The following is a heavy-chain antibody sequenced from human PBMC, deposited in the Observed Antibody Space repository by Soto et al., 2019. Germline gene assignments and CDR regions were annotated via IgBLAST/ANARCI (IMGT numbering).Heavy chain of an antibody. V-gene: IGHV1-2*02. D-gene: IGHD1-26*01. CDR1: GYIFTGYY. Sequence: GASVKVSCKAPGYIFTGYYMHWVRQAPGQGLEWMGWINPNSGGTKYSQKFQDRVTMTRDTSMSTAHMELSRLRSDDTAVYYCAVSGGNYGQRFDYWGQGTLVTVSS. CDR3: AVSGGNYGQRFDY. CDR2: INPNSGGT. J-gene: IGHJ4*02.